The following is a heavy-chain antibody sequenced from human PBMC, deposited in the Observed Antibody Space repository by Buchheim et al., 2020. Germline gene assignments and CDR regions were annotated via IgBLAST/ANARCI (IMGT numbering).Heavy chain of an antibody. D-gene: IGHD6-19*01. J-gene: IGHJ4*02. Sequence: EVQLVESGGGLVQPGESLRLSCAVSGFTLRNFGMTWVRQAPGKGLEWLSYISSGGKIYYTDSVNGRFTISRDNAKNSLYLQLNTLRAEDTAVYFCARDMDGTRYQEDYWGQGTL. CDR3: ARDMDGTRYQEDY. V-gene: IGHV3-48*04. CDR2: ISSGGKI. CDR1: GFTLRNFG.